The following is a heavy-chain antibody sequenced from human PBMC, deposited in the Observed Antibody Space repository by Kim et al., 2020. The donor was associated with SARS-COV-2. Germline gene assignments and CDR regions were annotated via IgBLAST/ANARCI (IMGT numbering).Heavy chain of an antibody. CDR2: IYYSGST. CDR3: ARVSNARGCRGGDCSVGA. J-gene: IGHJ5*02. D-gene: IGHD2-21*02. CDR1: GGSISSSSYY. V-gene: IGHV4-39*07. Sequence: SETLSLTCTVSGGSISSSSYYWGWIRQPPGKGLEWIGSIYYSGSTYYNPSLKSRVTISVDTSKNQFSLKLSSVTAADTAVYYCARVSNARGCRGGDCSVGAWGQGTLVTVSS.